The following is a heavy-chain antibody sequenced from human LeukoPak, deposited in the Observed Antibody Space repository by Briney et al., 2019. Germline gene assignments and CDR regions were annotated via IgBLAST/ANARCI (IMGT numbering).Heavy chain of an antibody. J-gene: IGHJ5*02. CDR1: GLSFTGYS. CDR2: ISASGSNI. D-gene: IGHD3-9*01. V-gene: IGHV3-21*06. Sequence: GGSLRLARAASGLSFTGYSLNWVPHAPGKGLEWISYISASGSNIYYADSVEGRFTISRDNAKNSLYLQMSSLRAEDTAIYYCARTPFDWSLVGGNWLDPWGQGTLATVSS. CDR3: ARTPFDWSLVGGNWLDP.